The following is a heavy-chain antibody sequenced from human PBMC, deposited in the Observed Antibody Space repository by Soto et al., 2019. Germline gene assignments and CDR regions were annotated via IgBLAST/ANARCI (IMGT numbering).Heavy chain of an antibody. V-gene: IGHV2-5*01. D-gene: IGHD6-13*01. J-gene: IGHJ4*02. CDR1: GFSLSTSGVG. Sequence: QITLKESGPTLVKPTQTLTLTCTFSGFSLSTSGVGVGWILQPPGKALEWLALIYWNDDKRYSPSLKSRLPITTDTATNPVVLTMPNMDAVDTATYSGAHTSYSSTWYLDYWVQGTLVTVSS. CDR2: IYWNDDK. CDR3: AHTSYSSTWYLDY.